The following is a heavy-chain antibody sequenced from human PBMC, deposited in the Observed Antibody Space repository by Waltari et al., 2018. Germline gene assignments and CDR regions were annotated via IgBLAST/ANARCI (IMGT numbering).Heavy chain of an antibody. J-gene: IGHJ6*02. CDR1: GFTFSSYR. Sequence: EVQLVESGGGLVQPGGSLRLSCAASGFTFSSYRMNWVRQAPGKGLEWVSYISSISSTIYYADSVKGRVTISRDNAKNSLYLQMNSLRAEDTAVYYCAVSYSSSWYYYYYGMDVWGQGTTVTVSS. V-gene: IGHV3-48*01. D-gene: IGHD6-13*01. CDR3: AVSYSSSWYYYYYGMDV. CDR2: ISSISSTI.